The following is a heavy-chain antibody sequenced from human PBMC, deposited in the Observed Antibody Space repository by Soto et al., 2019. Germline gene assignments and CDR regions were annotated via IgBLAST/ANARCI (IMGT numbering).Heavy chain of an antibody. V-gene: IGHV3-21*01. CDR1: GFTFSSYS. D-gene: IGHD3-16*01. CDR3: ARGGPNWDYYFYGMDV. Sequence: PGGSLRLSCAASGFTFSSYSMNWVRQAPGKGLEWVSSISSSSSYIYYADSVKGRFTISRDNAKNSLYLQMNSLRAEDTAVYYCARGGPNWDYYFYGMDVWGQGTTVTVSS. J-gene: IGHJ6*02. CDR2: ISSSSSYI.